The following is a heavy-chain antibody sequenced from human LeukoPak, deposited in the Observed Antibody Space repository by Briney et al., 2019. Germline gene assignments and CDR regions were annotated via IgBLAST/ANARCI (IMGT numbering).Heavy chain of an antibody. V-gene: IGHV4-4*07. Sequence: SETLSLTCTVSGGSISSYYWSWIRRPAGKGLEWIGQIYSTGSSNYNPSLKSRVTMSVDRSKNQFSLNLRSVTAADTAVYYCARNWGTWNAFDIWGQGTMVTVSS. CDR1: GGSISSYY. J-gene: IGHJ3*02. D-gene: IGHD3-16*01. CDR2: IYSTGSS. CDR3: ARNWGTWNAFDI.